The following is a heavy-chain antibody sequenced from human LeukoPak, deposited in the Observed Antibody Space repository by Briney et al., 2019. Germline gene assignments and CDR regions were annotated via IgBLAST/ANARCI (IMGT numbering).Heavy chain of an antibody. CDR3: ARVCGYSYDFGGWFDP. V-gene: IGHV4-61*01. Sequence: PSETLSLTCTVSGGSVSSGSYYWSWIRQPPGKGLEWIGYIYYSGSTNYNPSLKSRVTISVDTSKNQFSLKLSSVTAADTAVYYCARVCGYSYDFGGWFDPWGQGTLVTVSS. CDR2: IYYSGST. J-gene: IGHJ5*02. CDR1: GGSVSSGSYY. D-gene: IGHD5-18*01.